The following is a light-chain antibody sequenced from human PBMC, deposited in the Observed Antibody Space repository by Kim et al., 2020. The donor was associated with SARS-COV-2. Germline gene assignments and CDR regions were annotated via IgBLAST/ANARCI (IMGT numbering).Light chain of an antibody. CDR3: QQYNSWPPLT. CDR1: QSVGSN. CDR2: GAF. J-gene: IGKJ4*01. V-gene: IGKV3-15*01. Sequence: EIVMTQSPATLSVSPGERATLSCRASQSVGSNLAWYQQKPAQAPRLLIYGAFTRATGIPARFSGAGSGTEFTLTISSLQSEDFAVYYCQQYNSWPPLTFGGGTKVDIK.